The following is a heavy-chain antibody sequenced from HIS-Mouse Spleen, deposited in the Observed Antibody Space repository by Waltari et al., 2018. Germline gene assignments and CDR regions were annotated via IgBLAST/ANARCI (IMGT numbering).Heavy chain of an antibody. D-gene: IGHD3-16*01. CDR1: GGSISSSSYY. CDR2: IYYSGST. Sequence: QLQLQESGPGLVKPSETLSLTCTVSGGSISSSSYYWGWIRQPPGEGLEWIGSIYYSGSTYYNPSLKSRVTISVDTSKNQFSLKLSSVTAADTAVYYCATDGGNGTISKGLNWGQGTLVTVSS. J-gene: IGHJ4*02. CDR3: ATDGGNGTISKGLN. V-gene: IGHV4-39*01.